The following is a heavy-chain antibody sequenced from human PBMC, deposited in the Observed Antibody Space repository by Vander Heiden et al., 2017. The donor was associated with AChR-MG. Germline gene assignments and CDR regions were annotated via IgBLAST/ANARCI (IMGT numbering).Heavy chain of an antibody. Sequence: QVQLQESGAGLVKPSETLSLPCTVSGGSISNYYWSWIRQSPGKGLEWIGYVFYTGSTNYNPSLKSRVTISVDTSKNQFSLNLSSVTSADTAVYYCAREFKWQSLSWGYFDLWGRGTLVTVSS. J-gene: IGHJ2*01. CDR2: VFYTGST. D-gene: IGHD5-12*01. CDR3: AREFKWQSLSWGYFDL. CDR1: GGSISNYY. V-gene: IGHV4-59*01.